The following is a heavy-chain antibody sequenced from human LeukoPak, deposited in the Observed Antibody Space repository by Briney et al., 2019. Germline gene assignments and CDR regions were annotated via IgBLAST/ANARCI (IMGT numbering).Heavy chain of an antibody. Sequence: SETLSLTCTVSGGSISSGDYYWSWIRQPPGKGLEWIGYIYYSGSTYYNPSLKSRVTISVDTSKNQFSLKLSSVTAADTAVYYCARVRGGTHFSPAYYFDYWGQGTLVTVSS. J-gene: IGHJ4*02. D-gene: IGHD3-16*01. CDR1: GGSISSGDYY. CDR2: IYYSGST. V-gene: IGHV4-30-4*01. CDR3: ARVRGGTHFSPAYYFDY.